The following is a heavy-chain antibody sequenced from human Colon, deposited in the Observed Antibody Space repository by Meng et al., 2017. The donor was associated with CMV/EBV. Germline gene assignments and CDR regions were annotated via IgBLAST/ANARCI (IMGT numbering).Heavy chain of an antibody. Sequence: GESLKFSCAASGFTFSGSAMHWVRQASGKGLEWVGRIRSKANSYATAYAASVKGRFTISRDDSRNTAYLQMNSLKTEDTAVYYCTRRSTDDSSGYFSWGQGTLVTVSS. CDR3: TRRSTDDSSGYFS. J-gene: IGHJ5*02. CDR2: IRSKANSYAT. V-gene: IGHV3-73*01. CDR1: GFTFSGSA. D-gene: IGHD3-22*01.